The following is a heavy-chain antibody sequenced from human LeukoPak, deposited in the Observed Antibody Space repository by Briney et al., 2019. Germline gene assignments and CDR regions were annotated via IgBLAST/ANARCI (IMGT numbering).Heavy chain of an antibody. Sequence: ASVKVSCKASGGTFSSYAISWVRQAPGQGLEWMGGIIPIFGTANYAQKFQGRVTITADQSTSTAYMELSSLRSEDTAVYYCARGRELLSSEYFDYWGQGTLVTVSS. CDR2: IIPIFGTA. V-gene: IGHV1-69*13. CDR3: ARGRELLSSEYFDY. D-gene: IGHD1-26*01. J-gene: IGHJ4*02. CDR1: GGTFSSYA.